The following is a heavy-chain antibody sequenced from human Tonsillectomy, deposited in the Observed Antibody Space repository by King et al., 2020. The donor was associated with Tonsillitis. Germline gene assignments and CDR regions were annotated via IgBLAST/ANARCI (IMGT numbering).Heavy chain of an antibody. V-gene: IGHV3-48*03. Sequence: VQLVESGGGLVQPGGSLRLSCAASGFTFSSYEMNWFRQAPGEGLEWVSYINGSGSMKYYADSVKGRFTISRDNAKNSLFLQMNSLRAEDTAVYYCTRNINVWGEGTTVTVSS. CDR3: TRNINV. J-gene: IGHJ6*04. CDR1: GFTFSSYE. CDR2: INGSGSMK.